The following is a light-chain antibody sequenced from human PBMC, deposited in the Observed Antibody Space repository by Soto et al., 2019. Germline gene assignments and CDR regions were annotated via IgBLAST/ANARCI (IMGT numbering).Light chain of an antibody. V-gene: IGLV2-8*01. J-gene: IGLJ1*01. CDR3: SSYAGSNILYV. Sequence: QSALTQPRSASGSPGQSVTISCIGTSSDVGGYNYVSWYQQHPGKAPQLVIYGVNKRASGVPDRFSGSKSGNTASLTVSGLQAEDEADYYCSSYAGSNILYVFGTGTKVTVL. CDR2: GVN. CDR1: SSDVGGYNY.